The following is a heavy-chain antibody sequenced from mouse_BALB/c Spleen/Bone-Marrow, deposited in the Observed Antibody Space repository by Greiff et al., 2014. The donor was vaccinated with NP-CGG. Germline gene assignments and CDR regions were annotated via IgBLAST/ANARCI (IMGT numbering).Heavy chain of an antibody. V-gene: IGHV1S56*01. D-gene: IGHD2-4*01. Sequence: ESGPELVKPGASVKMSCKASGYTFTSYYIHWVKQRPGQGLEWIGWIYPGDGSTKYNEKFKGKTTLTADKSSSTVYMLLSSLTSEDSAIYFCARDDYGYWGQGTLVTVSA. CDR1: GYTFTSYY. J-gene: IGHJ3*01. CDR3: ARDDYGY. CDR2: IYPGDGST.